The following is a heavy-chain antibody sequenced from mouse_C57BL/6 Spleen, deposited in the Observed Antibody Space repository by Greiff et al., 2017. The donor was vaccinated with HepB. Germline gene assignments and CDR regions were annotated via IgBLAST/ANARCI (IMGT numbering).Heavy chain of an antibody. CDR3: ARGGDYGKDFDY. CDR2: IDPSDSYT. V-gene: IGHV1-69*01. Sequence: QVQLQQPGAELVMPGASVKLSCKASGYTFTSYWMHWVKQRPGQGLEWIGEIDPSDSYTNYNQKFKGKSTLTVDKSSSTAYMQLSRLTSEDSAVYYCARGGDYGKDFDYWGQGTTLTVSS. J-gene: IGHJ2*01. CDR1: GYTFTSYW. D-gene: IGHD1-1*01.